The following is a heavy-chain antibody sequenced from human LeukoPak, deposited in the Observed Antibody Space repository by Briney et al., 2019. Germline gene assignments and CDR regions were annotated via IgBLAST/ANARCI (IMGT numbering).Heavy chain of an antibody. D-gene: IGHD2-2*03. Sequence: GGSLRLSCAASGFTFSSYSMNWVRQAPGKGLEWVSSISSSSSYIYYADSVKGRFTISRDNAKNSLYLQMNSLRAEDTAVYYCARQVGYCSSTSCVGLIGYWGQGTLVTVS. CDR3: ARQVGYCSSTSCVGLIGY. J-gene: IGHJ4*02. V-gene: IGHV3-21*01. CDR1: GFTFSSYS. CDR2: ISSSSSYI.